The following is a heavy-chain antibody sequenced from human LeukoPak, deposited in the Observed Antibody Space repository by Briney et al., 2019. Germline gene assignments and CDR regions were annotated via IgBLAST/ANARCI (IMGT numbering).Heavy chain of an antibody. CDR3: ARLGDSSGWQHYYYYGMDV. D-gene: IGHD6-19*01. CDR2: IYPGDSDT. CDR1: GYSFTSYW. J-gene: IGHJ6*02. Sequence: GESLKISCKGSGYSFTSYWIGWVRQTPGKGLEWMGIIYPGDSDTRYSPSFQGQVTISADKSISTAYLQWSSLKASDTAMYYCARLGDSSGWQHYYYYGMDVWGQGTTVTVSS. V-gene: IGHV5-51*01.